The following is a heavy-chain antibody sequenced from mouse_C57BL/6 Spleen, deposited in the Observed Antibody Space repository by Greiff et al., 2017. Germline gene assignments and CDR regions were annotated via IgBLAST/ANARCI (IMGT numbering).Heavy chain of an antibody. CDR3: ARDQGPGWFAY. Sequence: EVKLMESGPGLVKPSQSLSLTCSVTGYSITSGYYWNWIRQFPGNKLEWMGYISYDGSNNYNPSLKNRISITRDTSKNQFFLKLNSVTTEDTATYYCARDQGPGWFAYWGQGTLVTVSA. CDR1: GYSITSGYY. V-gene: IGHV3-6*01. J-gene: IGHJ3*01. CDR2: ISYDGSN.